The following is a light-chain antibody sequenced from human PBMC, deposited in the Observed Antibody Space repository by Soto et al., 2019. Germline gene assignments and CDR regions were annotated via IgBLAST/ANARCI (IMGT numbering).Light chain of an antibody. V-gene: IGLV2-14*01. CDR2: EVS. Sequence: QSALTQPASVSGSPGQSITISCTGTSSDVGGYNFVSWYQQHPGKAPKLMIFEVSHRPSGVSIRFSASKSGNTASLTISGLQAEDEADYYSSSYTSSSTLVFGTGTKVTVL. CDR1: SSDVGGYNF. CDR3: SSYTSSSTLV. J-gene: IGLJ1*01.